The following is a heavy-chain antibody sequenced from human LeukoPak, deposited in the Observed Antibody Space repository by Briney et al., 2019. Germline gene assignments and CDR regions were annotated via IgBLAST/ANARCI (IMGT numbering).Heavy chain of an antibody. J-gene: IGHJ4*01. V-gene: IGHV4-31*03. Sequence: SETLSLTCTVSGVSISSAGYFWTWIRQHPGKGLEWIGYIHHSGSTSYNPSLKSRLTISADTSENQFSLKLNSVTAADTAVYYCARNFHGDPVTYYLDYWGHGTLVTVSS. CDR3: ARNFHGDPVTYYLDY. CDR1: GVSISSAGYF. D-gene: IGHD2-21*02. CDR2: IHHSGST.